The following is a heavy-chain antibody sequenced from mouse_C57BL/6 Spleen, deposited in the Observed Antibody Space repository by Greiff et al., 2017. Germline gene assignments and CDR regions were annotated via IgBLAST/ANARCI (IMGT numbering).Heavy chain of an antibody. CDR2: IDPETGGT. Sequence: VQLQQSGAELVRPGASVTLSCKASGYTFTDYEMHWVKQTPVHGLEWIGAIDPETGGTAYNQKFKGKAILTADQSSSTAYMELRSLTSEDSAVYYCTRDYYYGSSPDFDYWGQGTTLTVSS. D-gene: IGHD1-1*01. CDR1: GYTFTDYE. J-gene: IGHJ2*01. V-gene: IGHV1-15*01. CDR3: TRDYYYGSSPDFDY.